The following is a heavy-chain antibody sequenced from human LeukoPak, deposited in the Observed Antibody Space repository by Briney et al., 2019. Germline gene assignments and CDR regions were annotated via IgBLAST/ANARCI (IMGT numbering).Heavy chain of an antibody. V-gene: IGHV3-7*04. CDR3: ARATRSVDY. Sequence: GGSLRLSCAASGFTFSRYWMSWVRQAPGKGLEWVANVNQDGSDKVYVDSVKGRFTISRDNPKNSLSLQLNSLRAEDTAVYYCARATRSVDYWGQGTLVTVSS. CDR1: GFTFSRYW. CDR2: VNQDGSDK. J-gene: IGHJ4*02.